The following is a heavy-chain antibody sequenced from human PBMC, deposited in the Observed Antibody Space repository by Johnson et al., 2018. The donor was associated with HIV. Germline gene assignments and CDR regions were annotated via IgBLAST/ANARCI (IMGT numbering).Heavy chain of an antibody. D-gene: IGHD3-10*01. V-gene: IGHV3-30*03. CDR3: ARDSRIGTMVLLSDAFDI. CDR2: MSYDGTNK. J-gene: IGHJ3*02. CDR1: GFTVSTNY. Sequence: QVQLVESGGGLVQPGGSLRLSCAASGFTVSTNYMSWIRQAPGKGLEWVAVMSYDGTNKYYADSVKGRFTISRDNAKNSLYLQMNSLRAEDTALYYCARDSRIGTMVLLSDAFDIWGQGTMVTVSS.